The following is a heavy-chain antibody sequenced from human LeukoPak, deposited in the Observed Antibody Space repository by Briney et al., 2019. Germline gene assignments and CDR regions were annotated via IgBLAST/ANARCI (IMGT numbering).Heavy chain of an antibody. CDR3: AKDLGGYDY. CDR2: ISYDGSNK. V-gene: IGHV3-30*18. CDR1: GFTFISYG. Sequence: PGGSLRLSCAASGFTFISYGMHWVRQAPGKGLEWVAVISYDGSNKYYADSVKGRFTISRDNSKNTLYLQMNSLRAEDTAVYYCAKDLGGYDYWGQGTLVTVSS. D-gene: IGHD5-12*01. J-gene: IGHJ4*02.